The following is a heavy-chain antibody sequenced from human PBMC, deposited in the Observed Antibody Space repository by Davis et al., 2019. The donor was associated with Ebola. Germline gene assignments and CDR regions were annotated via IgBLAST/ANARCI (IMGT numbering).Heavy chain of an antibody. CDR1: GFTFSMFW. V-gene: IGHV3-7*01. D-gene: IGHD6-19*01. J-gene: IGHJ4*02. Sequence: GESLKISCATSGFTFSMFWMNWVRQAPGKGLEWVANIKKTGSEKHYAASVEGRFTISRDNSKNTLYLQMNSLRAEDTAVYYCAKDLGTLAVAGLDYWGQGTLVTVSS. CDR3: AKDLGTLAVAGLDY. CDR2: IKKTGSEK.